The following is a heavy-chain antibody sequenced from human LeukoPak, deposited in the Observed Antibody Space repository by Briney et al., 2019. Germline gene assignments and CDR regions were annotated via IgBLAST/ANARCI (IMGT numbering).Heavy chain of an antibody. J-gene: IGHJ6*02. V-gene: IGHV3-48*01. CDR2: ISSSSSTI. D-gene: IGHD2-2*01. CDR1: GFTFSSYS. Sequence: GGSLRLSCAASGFTFSSYSMNWVRQAPGKGLEWVSYISSSSSTIYYADSVKGRFTISRDNAKNSLYLQMNSQRAEDTAVYYCARDWRYCSSTSCYYYYYGMDVWGQGTTVTVSS. CDR3: ARDWRYCSSTSCYYYYYGMDV.